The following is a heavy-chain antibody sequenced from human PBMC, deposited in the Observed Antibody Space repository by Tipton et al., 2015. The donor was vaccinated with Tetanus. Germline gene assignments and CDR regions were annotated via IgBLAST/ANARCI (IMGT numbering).Heavy chain of an antibody. CDR3: SRFRAIYVILTGYYNAFDI. Sequence: TLSLTCTVSGGPISSGGYYWSWIRQHPGKGLEWIGYIYYSGGTYYNPSLKSRVTISVDTSKNQFSLKLSSVTAADTAVYYCSRFRAIYVILTGYYNAFDIWGEGTMVTVSS. V-gene: IGHV4-31*03. CDR2: IYYSGGT. D-gene: IGHD3-9*01. CDR1: GGPISSGGYY. J-gene: IGHJ3*02.